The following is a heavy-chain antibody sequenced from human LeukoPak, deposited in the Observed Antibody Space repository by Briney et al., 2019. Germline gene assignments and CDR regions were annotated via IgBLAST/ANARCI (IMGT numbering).Heavy chain of an antibody. CDR1: GGSFSGYY. CDR2: INHSGST. J-gene: IGHJ4*02. CDR3: ARGGIFGVLKQIKHYFDP. Sequence: SETLSLTCAVYGGSFSGYYWSWIRQPPGKGLEWMGEINHSGSTNYNPSLKRRVTISVDTSKNQFSPKLSSVTAADTAVYYCARGGIFGVLKQIKHYFDPWGQGTLVTVSS. V-gene: IGHV4-34*01. D-gene: IGHD3-3*01.